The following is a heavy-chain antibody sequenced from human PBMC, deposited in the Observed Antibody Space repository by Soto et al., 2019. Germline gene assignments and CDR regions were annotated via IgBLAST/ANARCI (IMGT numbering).Heavy chain of an antibody. CDR3: ARRRGSGSYYIKGYHYYGMDV. CDR2: IYPGDSDT. V-gene: IGHV5-51*01. D-gene: IGHD3-10*01. Sequence: PGESLKISCKGSGYSFTSYWIGWVRQMPGKGLEWMGIIYPGDSDTRYSPSFQGQVTISADKSISTAYLQWSSPKASDTAMYYCARRRGSGSYYIKGYHYYGMDVWGQGTTVTVSS. J-gene: IGHJ6*02. CDR1: GYSFTSYW.